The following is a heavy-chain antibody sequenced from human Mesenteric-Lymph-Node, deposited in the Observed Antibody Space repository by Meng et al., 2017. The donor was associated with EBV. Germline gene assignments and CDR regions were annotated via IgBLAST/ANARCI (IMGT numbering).Heavy chain of an antibody. Sequence: QLQLQESGPGLVKPSEXPSPTCTVSGGSISSNRYYWGWIRQPPGRGLEWIGTIYDSGSTYYNPSLKSRVTISVDTSKNQFSLRLTSVTAADTAVYFCARVESFEYYFDYWGQGTLVTVSS. CDR1: GGSISSNRYY. CDR2: IYDSGST. CDR3: ARVESFEYYFDY. V-gene: IGHV4-39*02. J-gene: IGHJ4*02.